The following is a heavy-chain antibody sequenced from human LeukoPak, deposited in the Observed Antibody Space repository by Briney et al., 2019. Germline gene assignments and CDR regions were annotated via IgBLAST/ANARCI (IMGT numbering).Heavy chain of an antibody. D-gene: IGHD4-23*01. J-gene: IGHJ4*02. V-gene: IGHV5-51*01. CDR1: GYSFTTYW. CDR3: ARDYGGSSYYFYH. Sequence: GESLKISCKGSGYSFTTYWIGWVRQMPGKGLEWMGIIYPVDSDTRYSPSFQGQVTISADKSISTAYLQWSSLKSSDTAMYYCARDYGGSSYYFYHWGQGTLVTVSP. CDR2: IYPVDSDT.